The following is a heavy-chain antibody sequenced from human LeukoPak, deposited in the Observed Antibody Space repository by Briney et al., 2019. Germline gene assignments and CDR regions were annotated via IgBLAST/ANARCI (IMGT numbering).Heavy chain of an antibody. CDR2: IYPGDSDT. CDR3: ARPQSSGTAVGFDI. Sequence: GESLKISCKGSGYKFTSYWIGWVRQMPGKGLEWMGIIYPGDSDTRYSPSLQGQVTISADKSVTTAYLQWSSLKASDTAMYYCARPQSSGTAVGFDIWGPGTMVTVSS. V-gene: IGHV5-51*01. CDR1: GYKFTSYW. J-gene: IGHJ3*02. D-gene: IGHD6-19*01.